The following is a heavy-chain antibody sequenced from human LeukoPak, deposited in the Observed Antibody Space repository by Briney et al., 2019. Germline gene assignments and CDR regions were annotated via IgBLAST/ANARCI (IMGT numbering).Heavy chain of an antibody. D-gene: IGHD2-15*01. V-gene: IGHV3-11*01. CDR1: GFTFKTYA. J-gene: IGHJ4*02. CDR2: ISSSGSTI. Sequence: PGGSLRLSCAASGFTFKTYAMSWVRQAPGKGLEWVSYISSSGSTIYYADSVKGRFTISRDNAKNSLYLQMNSLRAEDTAVYYCARARIGQEGIDYWGQGTLVTVSS. CDR3: ARARIGQEGIDY.